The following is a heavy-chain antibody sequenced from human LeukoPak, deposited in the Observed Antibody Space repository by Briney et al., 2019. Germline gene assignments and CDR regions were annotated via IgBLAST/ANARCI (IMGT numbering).Heavy chain of an antibody. J-gene: IGHJ4*02. D-gene: IGHD2-21*01. V-gene: IGHV3-23*01. Sequence: GGSLRLSCAASGFTFSSYAMSWVRQAPGKGLEWVSAISGSGGSTYYADSVKGRFTISRDNSKNTLYLQMNSLRAEDTAVYYCAKYCGGGGGGCFRNFDCWGQGALVTVSS. CDR1: GFTFSSYA. CDR3: AKYCGGGGGGCFRNFDC. CDR2: ISGSGGST.